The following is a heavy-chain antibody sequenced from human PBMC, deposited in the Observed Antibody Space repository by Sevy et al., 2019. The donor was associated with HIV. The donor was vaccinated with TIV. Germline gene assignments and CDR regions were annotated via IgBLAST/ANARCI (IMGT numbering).Heavy chain of an antibody. CDR3: ATESGYTVNWSPGDH. D-gene: IGHD1-1*01. Sequence: GGSLRLSCKASGLTFNSHAMHWVRRAPGKGLEWVAVLSYNGGHTFYGDSVKGRFIISRDNSTNTLYLEMNSLKVEDTALYYCATESGYTVNWSPGDHWGQGTLVTVSS. J-gene: IGHJ4*02. CDR1: GLTFNSHA. V-gene: IGHV3-30-3*01. CDR2: LSYNGGHT.